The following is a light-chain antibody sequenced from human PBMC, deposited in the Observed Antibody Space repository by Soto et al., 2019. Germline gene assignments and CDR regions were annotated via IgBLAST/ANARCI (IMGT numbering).Light chain of an antibody. CDR3: QQYNSYPPWT. CDR2: DAS. V-gene: IGKV1-5*01. CDR1: QSISSW. Sequence: DIQMTQSPSTLSASVEDRVTITCRASQSISSWLAWYQQKPGKAPKLLIYDASSLESGVPSRFSGSGSGTEFTLTISSLQPDDFATYYCQQYNSYPPWTFGQGTKVEIK. J-gene: IGKJ1*01.